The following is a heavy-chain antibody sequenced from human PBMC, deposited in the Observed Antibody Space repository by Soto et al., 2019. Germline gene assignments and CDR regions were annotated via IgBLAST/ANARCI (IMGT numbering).Heavy chain of an antibody. J-gene: IGHJ3*02. Sequence: QVQLQESGPGLVKPSQTLSLTCAVSGGSISGNGYYWNWIRQHPGKGLEWIGYISYSGRTFSSPSLKSRVTTSLDTSKNQFSLKLSSVTAADTGIYYCARGSIFGVVLNAFDIWGQGTMVAVSS. CDR1: GGSISGNGYY. V-gene: IGHV4-31*11. CDR2: ISYSGRT. D-gene: IGHD3-3*01. CDR3: ARGSIFGVVLNAFDI.